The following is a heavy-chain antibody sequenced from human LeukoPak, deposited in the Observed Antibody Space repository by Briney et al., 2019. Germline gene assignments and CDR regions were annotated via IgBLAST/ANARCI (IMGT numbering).Heavy chain of an antibody. Sequence: GASVKVSCKASGYTFTGYYMHWVRQAPGQGLEWMGWINPNSGGTNYAQKFQGRVTMTRDTSVSTAYMELNSLRAEDTAVYYCARVRIYQLLTFDYWGQGTLVSVSS. J-gene: IGHJ4*02. CDR1: GYTFTGYY. CDR3: ARVRIYQLLTFDY. V-gene: IGHV1-2*02. D-gene: IGHD2-2*01. CDR2: INPNSGGT.